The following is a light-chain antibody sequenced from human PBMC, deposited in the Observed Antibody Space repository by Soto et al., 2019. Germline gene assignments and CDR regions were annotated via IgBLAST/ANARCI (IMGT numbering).Light chain of an antibody. Sequence: DIQMTQSPSTLSASVGDRVIITCRASQSVSDWLAWYQQKPGKAPKLLIYDASTLQSGVPSRFSGSGSGTEFSLTISSLQPEDFATYYCLCYITYPWTFGQGTKVDIK. V-gene: IGKV1-5*01. CDR3: LCYITYPWT. J-gene: IGKJ1*01. CDR2: DAS. CDR1: QSVSDW.